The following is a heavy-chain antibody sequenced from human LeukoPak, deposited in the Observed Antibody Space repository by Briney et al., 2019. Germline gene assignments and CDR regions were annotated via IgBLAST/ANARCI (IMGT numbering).Heavy chain of an antibody. J-gene: IGHJ3*02. CDR1: GFTFSSYW. Sequence: GGSLRLSCAASGFTFSSYWMSWVRQAPGKGLGWVANIKQDGSEKYYVDSVKGRFTISRDNAKNSLYLQMNSLRAEDTAVYYCAREAFGIAVAGSNAFDIWGQGTMVTVSS. CDR3: AREAFGIAVAGSNAFDI. V-gene: IGHV3-7*01. CDR2: IKQDGSEK. D-gene: IGHD6-19*01.